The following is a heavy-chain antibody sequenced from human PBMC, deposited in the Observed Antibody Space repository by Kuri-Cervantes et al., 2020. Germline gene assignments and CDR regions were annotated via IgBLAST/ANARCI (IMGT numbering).Heavy chain of an antibody. CDR2: ISYDGSNK. Sequence: GESLKISCAASGFTFSSYGMHWVRQAPGKGLEWVAVISYDGSNKYYADSVKGRFTISRDNSKNTLYLQMNSLRAEDTAVYYCARDQRYSSSWYSYYYYYGMDVWSQGTTVTVSS. CDR1: GFTFSSYG. CDR3: ARDQRYSSSWYSYYYYYGMDV. D-gene: IGHD6-13*01. J-gene: IGHJ6*02. V-gene: IGHV3-30*19.